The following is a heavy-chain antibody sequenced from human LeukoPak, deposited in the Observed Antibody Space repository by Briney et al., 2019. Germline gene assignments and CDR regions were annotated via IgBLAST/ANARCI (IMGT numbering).Heavy chain of an antibody. Sequence: GGSLRLSCAASGFTFSSYAMSWVRRAPGKGLEWVSAISGSGGSTYYADSVKGRFTISRDNSKNTLYLQMNSLRAEDTAVYYCAKDGGSPLGIAAAGNPSDYWGQGTLVTVSS. CDR2: ISGSGGST. J-gene: IGHJ4*02. V-gene: IGHV3-23*01. CDR1: GFTFSSYA. CDR3: AKDGGSPLGIAAAGNPSDY. D-gene: IGHD6-13*01.